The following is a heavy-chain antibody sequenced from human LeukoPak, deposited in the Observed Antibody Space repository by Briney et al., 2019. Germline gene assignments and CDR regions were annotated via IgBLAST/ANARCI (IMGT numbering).Heavy chain of an antibody. D-gene: IGHD3-10*01. CDR3: ARGLLWFGELPPRAFDI. J-gene: IGHJ3*02. CDR1: GGSISSYY. CDR2: IYYSGST. V-gene: IGHV4-59*01. Sequence: SETLSLTCTVSGGSISSYYWSWIRQPPGKGLEWIGYIYYSGSTNYNPSLKSRVTISVDTSKNQFSLKLSSVTAADTAVCYCARGLLWFGELPPRAFDIWGQGTMVTVSS.